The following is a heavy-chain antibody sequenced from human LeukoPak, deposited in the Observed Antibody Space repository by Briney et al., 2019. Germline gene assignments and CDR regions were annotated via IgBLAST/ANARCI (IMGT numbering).Heavy chain of an antibody. CDR1: GFTFSSYA. CDR3: AKPYYIAAAGMGRVIDY. J-gene: IGHJ4*02. D-gene: IGHD6-13*01. CDR2: IRGSGGST. Sequence: GGSLRLSCAASGFTFSSYAMSWVRQAPGKGLEWVSAIRGSGGSTYYADSVKGRFTISRDNSKNTLYLQMNSLRAEDTAVYYCAKPYYIAAAGMGRVIDYWGQGTLVTVSS. V-gene: IGHV3-23*01.